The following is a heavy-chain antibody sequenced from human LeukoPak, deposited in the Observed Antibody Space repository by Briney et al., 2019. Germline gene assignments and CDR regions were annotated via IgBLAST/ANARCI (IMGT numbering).Heavy chain of an antibody. D-gene: IGHD3-10*01. J-gene: IGHJ6*03. V-gene: IGHV1-69*05. Sequence: GSSVTVSCKASGGTFSSYAISWVRQAPGQGLEWMGGIIPIFGTANYAQKFQGRVTITTDESTSTAYMELSSLRSEDTAVYYCARDMGVGYYYYYYYMDVWGKGTTVTVSS. CDR1: GGTFSSYA. CDR2: IIPIFGTA. CDR3: ARDMGVGYYYYYYYMDV.